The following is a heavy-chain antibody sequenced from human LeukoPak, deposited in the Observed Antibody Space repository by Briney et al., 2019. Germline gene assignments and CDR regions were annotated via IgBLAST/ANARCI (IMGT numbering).Heavy chain of an antibody. D-gene: IGHD3-10*01. CDR2: INHSGNT. CDR1: GRSVSGYY. V-gene: IGHV4-34*01. CDR3: ARGGDRYYASGSSYPWGMDV. Sequence: PSETLSLTCAVYGRSVSGYYWTWIRQPPGKGLEWIGEINHSGNTNYNTSLKSRVTVSVDTSKNQFSLKLSSVAAADTAVYYCARGGDRYYASGSSYPWGMDVWGPGTTVTVSS. J-gene: IGHJ6*02.